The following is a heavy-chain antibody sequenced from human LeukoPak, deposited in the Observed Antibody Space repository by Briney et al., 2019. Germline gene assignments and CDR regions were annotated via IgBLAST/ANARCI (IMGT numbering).Heavy chain of an antibody. CDR2: IRYDGSNK. CDR1: GFTFSSYG. D-gene: IGHD2-2*01. J-gene: IGHJ3*02. Sequence: GGSLRLSCAASGFTFSSYGMHWVRQAPGKGLEWVAFIRYDGSNKYYADSVKGRFTISRDNSKNTLWLQMNSLRAEDTAVYYCASGIVVVPAPTAFDIWGQGTMVTVSS. CDR3: ASGIVVVPAPTAFDI. V-gene: IGHV3-30*02.